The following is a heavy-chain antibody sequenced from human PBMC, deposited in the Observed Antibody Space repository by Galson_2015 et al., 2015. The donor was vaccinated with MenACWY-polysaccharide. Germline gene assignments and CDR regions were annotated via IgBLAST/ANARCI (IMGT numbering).Heavy chain of an antibody. CDR3: ASGQWLPDDVFNI. Sequence: SLRLSCAASGFTFSSSWMHWVRQAPGKGLVWVSRINSDGSSTSYADSVKGRFTISRDNAKNTLYLQMNSLRAEDTAVFYCASGQWLPDDVFNIWGQGTKVTVSS. J-gene: IGHJ3*02. D-gene: IGHD6-19*01. V-gene: IGHV3-74*01. CDR1: GFTFSSSW. CDR2: INSDGSST.